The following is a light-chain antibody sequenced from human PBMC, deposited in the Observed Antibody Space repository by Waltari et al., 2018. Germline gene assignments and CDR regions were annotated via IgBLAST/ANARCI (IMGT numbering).Light chain of an antibody. J-gene: IGKJ2*01. V-gene: IGKV1-39*01. CDR3: QQSYSTPPYT. CDR2: AGS. Sequence: DIQMTQSPSSLSASVGDRVTITCRASQSISSYLNWYQQKPGKAPKLLIDAGSSLQSVVPSRFSGSGSGTDFTLTISSLQPEDCATYYCQQSYSTPPYTFGQGTKLEIK. CDR1: QSISSY.